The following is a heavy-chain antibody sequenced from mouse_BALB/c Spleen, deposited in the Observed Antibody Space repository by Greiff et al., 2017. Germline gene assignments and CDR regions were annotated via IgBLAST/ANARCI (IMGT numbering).Heavy chain of an antibody. D-gene: IGHD1-1*01. CDR1: GYSITSGYY. CDR2: ISYDGSN. J-gene: IGHJ4*01. CDR3: ARETGANYAMDY. V-gene: IGHV3-6*02. Sequence: ESGPGLVKPSQSLSLTCSVTGYSITSGYYWHWIRQFPGNKLEWMGYISYDGSNNYNPSLKNRISITRDTAKNQFFLKLNSVTTEDTATYYCARETGANYAMDYWGQGTSVTVSS.